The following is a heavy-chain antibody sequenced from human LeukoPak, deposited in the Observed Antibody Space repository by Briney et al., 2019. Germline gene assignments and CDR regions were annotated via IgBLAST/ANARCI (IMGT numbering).Heavy chain of an antibody. D-gene: IGHD6-13*01. CDR3: ARTRSSSSSWYGQFDY. CDR2: IIPIFGTA. V-gene: IGHV1-69*06. J-gene: IGHJ4*02. CDR1: GGTFGSYA. Sequence: SVKVSCKASGGTFGSYAISWVRQAPGQGLEWMGGIIPIFGTANYAQKFQGRVTITADKSTSTAYMELSSLRSEDTAVYYCARTRSSSSSWYGQFDYWGQGTLVTVSS.